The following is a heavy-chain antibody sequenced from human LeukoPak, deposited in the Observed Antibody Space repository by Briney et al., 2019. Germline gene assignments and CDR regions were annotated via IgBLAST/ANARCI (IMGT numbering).Heavy chain of an antibody. V-gene: IGHV1-58*01. CDR1: GFTFTTSA. Sequence: ASVQVSCQASGFTFTTSAVQWVRQARGQRLDWIGWLVVGSGNTNYAQKFQERVTITRDMSTSTAYMELSSLRSEDTAVYYCASGIAVAMDVWGQGTTVTVSS. D-gene: IGHD6-19*01. CDR2: LVVGSGNT. J-gene: IGHJ6*02. CDR3: ASGIAVAMDV.